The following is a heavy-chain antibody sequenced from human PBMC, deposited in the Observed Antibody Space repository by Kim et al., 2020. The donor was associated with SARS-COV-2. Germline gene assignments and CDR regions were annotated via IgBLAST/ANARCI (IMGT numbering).Heavy chain of an antibody. CDR2: T. J-gene: IGHJ4*02. D-gene: IGHD3-10*01. CDR3: ARGFGELFFDY. Sequence: TNYNPSPKSRVTISVDTSKNQFSLKLSSVTAADTAVYYCARGFGELFFDYWGQGTLVTVSS. V-gene: IGHV4-59*09.